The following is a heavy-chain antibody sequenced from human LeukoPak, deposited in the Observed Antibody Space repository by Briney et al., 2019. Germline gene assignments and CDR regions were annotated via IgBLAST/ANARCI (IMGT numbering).Heavy chain of an antibody. Sequence: PGGSLRLSCAAPGFIFSDFDMHWVRQVTGKGLEWVSAIGTTGDTYYPGSVKGRFTISRENAKNSLYLQMISLRAEDTAVYYCARATISVAYAFDIWGQGTMVTVSS. CDR3: ARATISVAYAFDI. J-gene: IGHJ3*02. CDR1: GFIFSDFD. CDR2: IGTTGDT. V-gene: IGHV3-13*04. D-gene: IGHD6-19*01.